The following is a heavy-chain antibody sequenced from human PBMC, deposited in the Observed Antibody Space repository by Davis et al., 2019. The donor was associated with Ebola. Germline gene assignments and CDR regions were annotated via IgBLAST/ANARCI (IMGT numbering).Heavy chain of an antibody. CDR2: IYHSGST. J-gene: IGHJ5*02. D-gene: IGHD2-15*01. CDR1: GGSISSSNW. V-gene: IGHV4-4*02. CDR3: ARLCICSGGSCYSGGWFDP. Sequence: MPSETLSLTCAVSGGSISSSNWWSWVRQPPGKGLEWIGEIYHSGSTNYNPSLKSRVTISVDKSKNQFSLKLSSVTAADTAVYYCARLCICSGGSCYSGGWFDPWGQGTLVTVSS.